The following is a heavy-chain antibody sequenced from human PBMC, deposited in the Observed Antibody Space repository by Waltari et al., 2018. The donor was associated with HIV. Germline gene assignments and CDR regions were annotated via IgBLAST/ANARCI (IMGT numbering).Heavy chain of an antibody. CDR3: AKDNYVILTGYYY. CDR2: ISGSGTKT. D-gene: IGHD3-9*01. CDR1: GFTFRSNA. J-gene: IGHJ6*02. V-gene: IGHV3-23*01. Sequence: EVQLLESGGGSVQPGVSLRLSCAGSGFTFRSNAMTWVRQAPGKGLEWVSAISGSGTKTYYADSVKGRFTISRDNSKNTVYLQMNSLRAEDTAVYYCAKDNYVILTGYYYWGQGTTVTVSS.